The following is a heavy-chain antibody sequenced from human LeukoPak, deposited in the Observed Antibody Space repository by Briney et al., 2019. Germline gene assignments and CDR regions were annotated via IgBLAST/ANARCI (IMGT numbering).Heavy chain of an antibody. J-gene: IGHJ4*02. D-gene: IGHD3-16*01. CDR2: IYYSGST. Sequence: SETLSLTCTVSGGSISSYYWSWIRQPPGKGLEWIGYIYYSGSTNYNPSLKSRVTISVDTSKNQFSLKLSSVTAADTAAYYCARHPNSYGYFDYWGQGTLVTVSS. CDR3: ARHPNSYGYFDY. V-gene: IGHV4-59*08. CDR1: GGSISSYY.